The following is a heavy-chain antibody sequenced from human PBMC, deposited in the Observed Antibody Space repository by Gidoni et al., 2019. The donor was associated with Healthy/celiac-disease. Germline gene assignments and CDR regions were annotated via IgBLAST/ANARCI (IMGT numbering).Heavy chain of an antibody. CDR2: ISGSGGST. CDR3: AKDPREDLYGGNWFDP. D-gene: IGHD4-17*01. J-gene: IGHJ5*02. CDR1: GFTFSSYA. V-gene: IGHV3-23*01. Sequence: EVQLLESGGGLVQPGGSLRLSCAASGFTFSSYAMSWVRQAPGKGLEWVSAISGSGGSTYYADSVKGRFTISRDNSKNTLYLQMNSLRAEDTAVYYCAKDPREDLYGGNWFDPWGQGTLVTVSS.